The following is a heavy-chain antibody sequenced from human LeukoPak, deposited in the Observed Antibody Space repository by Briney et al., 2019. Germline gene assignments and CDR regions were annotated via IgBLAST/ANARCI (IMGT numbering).Heavy chain of an antibody. CDR1: GGSFSGYY. J-gene: IGHJ4*02. CDR3: ARATAMAYFDY. V-gene: IGHV4-34*01. D-gene: IGHD5-18*01. Sequence: SETLSLTCAVYGGSFSGYYWSWIRQPPGKGLEWIGEINHSGSTNYNPSLKSRVTISVDTSKNQFSLKLSSVTAADTAVYYCARATAMAYFDYWGQGTLVTASS. CDR2: INHSGST.